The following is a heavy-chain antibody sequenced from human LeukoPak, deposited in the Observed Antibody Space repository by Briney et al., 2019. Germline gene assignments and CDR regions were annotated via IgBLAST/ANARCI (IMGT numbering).Heavy chain of an antibody. J-gene: IGHJ5*02. V-gene: IGHV1-2*06. CDR1: VYTFTGYS. CDR3: GRGIQSFDP. CDR2: INPKSGDT. Sequence: PGASVKVSCKAFVYTFTGYSMYWVRQAPGQGLEWMGRINPKSGDTNYAQKFQDRVTMTRDTSMSTAYMEISRLRYDDTAVYYCGRGIQSFDPWGQGTLVTVSS.